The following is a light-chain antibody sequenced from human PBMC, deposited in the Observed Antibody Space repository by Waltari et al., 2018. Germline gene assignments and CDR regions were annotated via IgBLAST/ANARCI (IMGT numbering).Light chain of an antibody. CDR3: ATWDDGLGGVWV. J-gene: IGLJ3*02. V-gene: IGLV1-44*01. Sequence: QSVLTQPPSASATPGHRVIISCSGSDSNIGDNVVNWYQQLPGTAPKLLIYRNDLRPSGAPDRFSASKSVTSASLAISGLQSEDEADYYCATWDDGLGGVWVFGGGTKVTVL. CDR1: DSNIGDNV. CDR2: RND.